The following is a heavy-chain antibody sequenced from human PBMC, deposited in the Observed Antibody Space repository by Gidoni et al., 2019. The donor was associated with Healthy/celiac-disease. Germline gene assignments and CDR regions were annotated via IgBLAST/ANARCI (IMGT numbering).Heavy chain of an antibody. CDR1: GFTFDDYA. Sequence: EVQLVESGGGLVHPGRSLRLSCSASGFTFDDYAMHWVRQAPGKGLEWVSGISWHSGTIGYADSVKGRFTISRDNGKNSLYLQMNSLRAEDTALYYCAKNNGYGDYGYGFDIWGQGTMVTVSS. D-gene: IGHD4-17*01. J-gene: IGHJ3*02. CDR2: ISWHSGTI. V-gene: IGHV3-9*01. CDR3: AKNNGYGDYGYGFDI.